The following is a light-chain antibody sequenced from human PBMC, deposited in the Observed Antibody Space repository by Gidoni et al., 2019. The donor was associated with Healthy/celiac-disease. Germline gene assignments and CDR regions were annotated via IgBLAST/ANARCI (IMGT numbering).Light chain of an antibody. CDR2: DAS. Sequence: EIVLTQSPDFQSVTPKGKVTITCRASQSICSSLHWYQQKPDQSPKLLIKDASQSFSGVPSRFSGSGSGTDCTLTINSLEAEDAATYYCHQSIVLPPWTFGQGTKVEIK. CDR3: HQSIVLPPWT. J-gene: IGKJ1*01. V-gene: IGKV6-21*01. CDR1: QSICSS.